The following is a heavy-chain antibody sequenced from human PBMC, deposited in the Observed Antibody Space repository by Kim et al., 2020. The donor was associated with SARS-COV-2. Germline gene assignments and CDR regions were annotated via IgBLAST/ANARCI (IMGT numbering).Heavy chain of an antibody. Sequence: KSRVTISVDTSKNQFSLKLSSVTAAATAVYYCARVSYYYGSGSYYTFDYWGQGTLVTVSS. CDR3: ARVSYYYGSGSYYTFDY. D-gene: IGHD3-10*01. J-gene: IGHJ4*02. V-gene: IGHV4-34*01.